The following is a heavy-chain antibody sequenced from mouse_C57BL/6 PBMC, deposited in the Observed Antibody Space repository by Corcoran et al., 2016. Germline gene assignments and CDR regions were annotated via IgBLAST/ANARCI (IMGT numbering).Heavy chain of an antibody. CDR2: IYPRDGST. D-gene: IGHD1-1*01. CDR3: ARRATTVVAHWYFDV. V-gene: IGHV1-85*01. CDR1: GYTFTSYD. Sequence: QVQLQQSGPELVKPGASVKLSCKASGYTFTSYDINWVKQRPGQGLEWIGWIYPRDGSTKYNEKFKGKATLTVDTSSSTAYMELHSLTSEDSAVYFCARRATTVVAHWYFDVWGTGTTVTVSS. J-gene: IGHJ1*03.